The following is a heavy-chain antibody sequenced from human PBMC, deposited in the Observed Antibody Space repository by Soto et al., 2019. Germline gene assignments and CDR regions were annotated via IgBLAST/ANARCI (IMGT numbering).Heavy chain of an antibody. CDR2: INPNSGGT. D-gene: IGHD3-16*01. CDR3: ARGLGERASSHYGMDF. CDR1: GYTFTGYY. V-gene: IGHV1-2*02. J-gene: IGHJ6*02. Sequence: ASVQVSCKASGYTFTGYYMHWVRQAPGQGLEWMGWINPNSGGTNYAQKFQGRVTMTRDTSISTAYMELSRLRSDDTAVYYCARGLGERASSHYGMDFWGQGTTVSVSS.